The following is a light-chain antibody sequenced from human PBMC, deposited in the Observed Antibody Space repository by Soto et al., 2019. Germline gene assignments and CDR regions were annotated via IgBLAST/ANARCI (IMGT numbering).Light chain of an antibody. CDR2: DNN. J-gene: IGLJ2*01. V-gene: IGLV1-51*01. CDR3: GTWDTSLSAVV. CDR1: SSNIGKNY. Sequence: QSVLTQPPSVSAAPGQKVTISCSGSSSNIGKNYISWYQQFPGTAPKLLIYDNNMRPSGIPDRFSGSKSGTSATLGITGLQTGDEADYYCGTWDTSLSAVVFGGGTKVTVL.